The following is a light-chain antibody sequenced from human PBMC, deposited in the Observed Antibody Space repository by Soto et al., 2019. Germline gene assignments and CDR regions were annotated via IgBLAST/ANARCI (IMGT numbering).Light chain of an antibody. CDR3: QQYGYSFT. CDR2: GAS. Sequence: EIVLTQSPGTLSVSPGERATLSCRANESISSTYLAWYQQKPGQAPRLLIYGASSRATGIPDRFSGSGSGTDFTLTISRLEPEDFAVYYCQQYGYSFTFGPGTKVDIK. J-gene: IGKJ3*01. CDR1: ESISSTY. V-gene: IGKV3-20*01.